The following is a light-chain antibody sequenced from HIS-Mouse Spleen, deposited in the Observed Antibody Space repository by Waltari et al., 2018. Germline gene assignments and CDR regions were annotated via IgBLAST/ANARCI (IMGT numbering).Light chain of an antibody. J-gene: IGLJ1*01. V-gene: IGLV2-14*03. CDR3: SSYTSSSTYV. Sequence: QSALTQPASVSGSPGQSITISCTGTISDVGGYNYLYWYQQHPGKAPKHMIYDVSNRPSGVSNRFSGSKSGNTASLTISGLQAEDEADYYCSSYTSSSTYVFGTGTKVTVL. CDR1: ISDVGGYNY. CDR2: DVS.